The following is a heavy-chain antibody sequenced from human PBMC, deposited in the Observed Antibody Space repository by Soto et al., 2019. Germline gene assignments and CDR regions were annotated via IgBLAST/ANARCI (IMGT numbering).Heavy chain of an antibody. CDR1: GYTFTGYY. CDR2: INPNSGGT. D-gene: IGHD5-18*01. CDR3: ARGGYSYGFGWFDP. Sequence: ASVKVSCKASGYTFTGYYMHWVRQAPGQGLEWMGWINPNSGGTNYAQKFQGRVTMTRDTSISTAYMEPSRLRSDDTAVYYCARGGYSYGFGWFDPWGQGTLVTVSS. V-gene: IGHV1-2*02. J-gene: IGHJ5*02.